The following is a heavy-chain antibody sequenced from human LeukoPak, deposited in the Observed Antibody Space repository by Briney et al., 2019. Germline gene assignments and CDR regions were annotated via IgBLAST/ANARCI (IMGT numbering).Heavy chain of an antibody. Sequence: SETLSLTCNVSGGSIRGYYWSWIRQPPGKGLEWIGYIYSSGSTNYNPSLTSRVTMSVDTSKNQFSLKVSSVTAADTAVYYCARVFDSGSQAYFYYMDVWGNGTTVTISS. V-gene: IGHV4-59*01. CDR1: GGSIRGYY. CDR3: ARVFDSGSQAYFYYMDV. CDR2: IYSSGST. D-gene: IGHD3-10*01. J-gene: IGHJ6*03.